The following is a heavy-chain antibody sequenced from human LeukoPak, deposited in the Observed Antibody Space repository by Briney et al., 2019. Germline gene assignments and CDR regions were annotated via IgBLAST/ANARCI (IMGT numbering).Heavy chain of an antibody. CDR2: FDPEDGET. CDR3: ATTSGWYGFFDY. J-gene: IGHJ4*02. V-gene: IGHV1-24*01. D-gene: IGHD6-19*01. CDR1: GYTLTELP. Sequence: WASVKVSCKVSGYTLTELPMHWVRQAPGKGLEWMGGFDPEDGETIYAQKFQGRVTMTEDTSTDTAYMELSSLRSEDTAVYYCATTSGWYGFFDYWGQGTLVTVSS.